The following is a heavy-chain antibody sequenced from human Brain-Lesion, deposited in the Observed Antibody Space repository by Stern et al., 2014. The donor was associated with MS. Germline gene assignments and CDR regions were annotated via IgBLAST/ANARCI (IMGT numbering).Heavy chain of an antibody. D-gene: IGHD2-15*01. CDR1: GGSVSSTSYA. V-gene: IGHV4-39*01. J-gene: IGHJ5*02. Sequence: QLQLQESGPGLVKPSETLSLTCTVAGGSVSSTSYAWAWIRQPPGKGLEWLGTIYYSGNANCGPPYKSRLTISLATTKNQFSVQLWFVTAADTAVYYCAGEEDIRYCSGGSCTGNWFDPWGQGTLVTVSS. CDR3: AGEEDIRYCSGGSCTGNWFDP. CDR2: IYYSGNA.